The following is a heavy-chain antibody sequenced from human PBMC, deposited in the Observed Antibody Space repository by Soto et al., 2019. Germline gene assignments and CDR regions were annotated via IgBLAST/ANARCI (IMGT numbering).Heavy chain of an antibody. CDR2: INSDGSST. J-gene: IGHJ4*02. V-gene: IGHV3-74*01. CDR1: GFTFSSYW. CDR3: ARECSGGSCYLIDY. Sequence: GGSLRLSCAASGFTFSSYWMHWVRQAPGKGLVWVSRINSDGSSTSYADSVKGRFTISRDNAKNTLYLQMNSLRAEDTAVYYCARECSGGSCYLIDYWGQGTLVTVSS. D-gene: IGHD2-15*01.